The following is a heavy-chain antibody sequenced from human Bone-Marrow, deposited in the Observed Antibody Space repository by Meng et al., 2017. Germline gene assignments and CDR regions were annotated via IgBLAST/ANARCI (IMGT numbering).Heavy chain of an antibody. D-gene: IGHD3-10*01. CDR3: ARERGQTTYYYGSGSADYYYGMDV. V-gene: IGHV3-21*01. J-gene: IGHJ6*02. CDR2: ISISSSYI. Sequence: GRSLRLSCAASGFTFSSYSMNWVRQAPGKGLAWVSSISISSSYIYYADSVKGRFTISRDNAKNSLYLQMNSLRAEDTAVYYCARERGQTTYYYGSGSADYYYGMDVWGQGTTVTVSS. CDR1: GFTFSSYS.